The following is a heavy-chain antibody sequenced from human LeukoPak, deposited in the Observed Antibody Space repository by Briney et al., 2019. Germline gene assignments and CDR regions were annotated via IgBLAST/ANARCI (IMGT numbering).Heavy chain of an antibody. Sequence: PSETLSLTCTVSGDSLNTYSWTWIRQTPGKELEWIGFVASSGTSNYNPSLKSRVSISIDTSKNQSSLALTSVTPADTAVYYCARVVRGVVTSNWFDPWGQGTLVSVSS. CDR1: GDSLNTYS. J-gene: IGHJ5*02. CDR3: ARVVRGVVTSNWFDP. CDR2: VASSGTS. D-gene: IGHD2-21*02. V-gene: IGHV4-59*01.